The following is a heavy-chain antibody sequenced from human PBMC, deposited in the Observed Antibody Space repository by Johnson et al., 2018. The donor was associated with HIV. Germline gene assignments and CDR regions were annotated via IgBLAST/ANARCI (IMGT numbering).Heavy chain of an antibody. CDR2: ISSSGTII. CDR3: AKVDAVAGDAFDI. D-gene: IGHD2-2*01. Sequence: VLLVESGGGLVQPGGSLRLSCAASGFTFSSYDMNWVRQAPGKGLEWVSYISSSGTIIYYVDSVKGRFTISRDNSKNTFDLQMTSLGVEDTAVYYCAKVDAVAGDAFDIWGQGTMVTVSS. J-gene: IGHJ3*02. V-gene: IGHV3-48*03. CDR1: GFTFSSYD.